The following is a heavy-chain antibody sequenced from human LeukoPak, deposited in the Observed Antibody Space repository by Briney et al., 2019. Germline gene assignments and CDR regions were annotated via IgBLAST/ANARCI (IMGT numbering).Heavy chain of an antibody. CDR1: GGTFSSYA. Sequence: ASVKVSCKASGGTFSSYAISWVRQAPGQGLEWMGGIIPIFGTANYAQKFRGRVTITADKSTRTAYMELSSLRSEDTAVYYCARGTASHSGSYLPVDYWGQGTLVTVSS. D-gene: IGHD1-26*01. CDR3: ARGTASHSGSYLPVDY. J-gene: IGHJ4*02. CDR2: IIPIFGTA. V-gene: IGHV1-69*06.